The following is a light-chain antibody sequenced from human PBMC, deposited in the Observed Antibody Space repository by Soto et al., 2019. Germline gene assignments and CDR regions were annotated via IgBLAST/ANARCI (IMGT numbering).Light chain of an antibody. CDR2: DAS. V-gene: IGKV3-11*01. J-gene: IGKJ5*01. CDR3: QQRSNWP. CDR1: QSVSSY. Sequence: EIVLTQSPATLSLSPGERATLSCRASQSVSSYLAWYQQKPGQAPRLLIYDASNRATGIPARFSGSGSGTDFTLTISSLEPEDFAVYYGQQRSNWPFGQWTRLEIK.